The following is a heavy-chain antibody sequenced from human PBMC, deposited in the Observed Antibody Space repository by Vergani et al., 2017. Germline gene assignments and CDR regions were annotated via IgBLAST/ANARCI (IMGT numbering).Heavy chain of an antibody. CDR1: GFTFINSA. J-gene: IGHJ4*02. Sequence: EVHLLESGGGLVQSGGSLRLSCAASGFTFINSAVSWVRQAPGWGLAWVSSISGPGLCTYYADSVKGRFSITRDNSKNTVYLQINSLRAEDTAFSYCADLYGDDGFSPFWGQGTLVTVSS. D-gene: IGHD2-21*01. V-gene: IGHV3-23*01. CDR2: ISGPGLCT. CDR3: ADLYGDDGFSPF.